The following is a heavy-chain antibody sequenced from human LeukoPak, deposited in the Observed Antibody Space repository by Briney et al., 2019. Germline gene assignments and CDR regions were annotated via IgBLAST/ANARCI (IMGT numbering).Heavy chain of an antibody. CDR3: ARNQAVAANRGAFDI. V-gene: IGHV4-31*03. D-gene: IGHD6-19*01. J-gene: IGHJ3*02. CDR2: IYYSGST. Sequence: SQTQSLTCTVSGGSISSGGYYWSWIRQHPGKGLEWIGYIYYSGSTYYNPSLKSRVTMSVDSSKNQFSLELRSVSAVDTAVYYCARNQAVAANRGAFDIWGQGTMVTVSS. CDR1: GGSISSGGYY.